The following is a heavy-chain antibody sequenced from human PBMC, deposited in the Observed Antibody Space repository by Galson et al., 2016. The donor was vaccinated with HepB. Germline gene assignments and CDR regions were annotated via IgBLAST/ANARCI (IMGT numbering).Heavy chain of an antibody. J-gene: IGHJ5*02. CDR2: ISFSGST. Sequence: ETLSLTCAVYGGSFSAYHWNWIRQPPGKGLEWIGEISFSGSTNYNPSLQSRVSISVERSKNQLSLKLTSVTAADTAVYFCARGRLSGRIATAAKSLGSFSWFDPWGQGTLVTVSS. CDR3: ARGRLSGRIATAAKSLGSFSWFDP. CDR1: GGSFSAYH. V-gene: IGHV4-34*01. D-gene: IGHD6-13*01.